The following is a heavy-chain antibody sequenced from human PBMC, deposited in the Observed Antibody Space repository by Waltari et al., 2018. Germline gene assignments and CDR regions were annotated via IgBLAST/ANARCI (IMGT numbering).Heavy chain of an antibody. V-gene: IGHV3-7*01. CDR1: GFTVSSSW. Sequence: EVQVVEAGGGLVQPGGSLGLCCAAWGFTVSSSWMTWVRKAPGKGLEWVANIKTDGSETYYVDSVKGRFTISRDNTKNSLYLQMSSLRAEDTAVYYCAIGGVETSWYWRYWGQGTLVTVSS. D-gene: IGHD6-13*01. CDR2: IKTDGSET. CDR3: AIGGVETSWYWRY. J-gene: IGHJ4*02.